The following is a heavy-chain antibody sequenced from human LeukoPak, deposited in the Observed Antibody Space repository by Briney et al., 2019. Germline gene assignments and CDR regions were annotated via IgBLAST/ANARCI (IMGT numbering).Heavy chain of an antibody. CDR2: IRYDGSNK. CDR1: GFTFSSYG. Sequence: GGSLRLSCAASGFTFSSYGMHWVRQAPGKGLEWVAFIRYDGSNKYYADSVKGRFTISRDNSKNTLYLQMNSLRAEDTAVYYCAKDRLNSDYGDYRTFDYWGQGTLVTVSS. V-gene: IGHV3-30*02. CDR3: AKDRLNSDYGDYRTFDY. D-gene: IGHD4-17*01. J-gene: IGHJ4*02.